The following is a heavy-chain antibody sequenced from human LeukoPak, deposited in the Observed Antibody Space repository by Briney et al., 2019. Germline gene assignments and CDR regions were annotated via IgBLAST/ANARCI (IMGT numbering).Heavy chain of an antibody. V-gene: IGHV3-48*03. CDR3: ARGYYDSSGYLDY. CDR1: GFTFSSYE. D-gene: IGHD3-22*01. CDR2: ISSSGSTI. Sequence: GGSLRLSCAASGFTFSSYEMNWVRQAPGKGLEWVSYISSSGSTIYYADSVKGRFTISRDNAKSSLYLQMNSLRAEDTAVYYCARGYYDSSGYLDYWGQGTLVTVSS. J-gene: IGHJ4*02.